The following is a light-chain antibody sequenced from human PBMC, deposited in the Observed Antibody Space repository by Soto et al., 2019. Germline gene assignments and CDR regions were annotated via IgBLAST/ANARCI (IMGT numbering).Light chain of an antibody. CDR2: GNC. CDR1: SSNIGAGYD. J-gene: IGLJ3*02. V-gene: IGLV1-40*01. CDR3: QSYDSSLSGWV. Sequence: QSVLTQPPSVSGAPGQRVTISCTGSSSNIGAGYDVHWYQQLPGTAPKLLIYGNCNRPSGVPDRFSGSKSGTSASLAITGLQAEDEADYYRQSYDSSLSGWVFGGGTQLTVL.